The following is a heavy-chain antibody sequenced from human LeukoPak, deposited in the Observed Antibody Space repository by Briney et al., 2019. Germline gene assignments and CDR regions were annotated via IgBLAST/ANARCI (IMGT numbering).Heavy chain of an antibody. V-gene: IGHV4-4*08. CDR1: GASTSAYY. D-gene: IGHD4-17*01. CDR3: ARATTVTSFDY. CDR2: SYSGGNA. J-gene: IGHJ4*02. Sequence: TSETLSLTCTVSGASTSAYYWSWIRQPPGKGLEWIGYSYSGGNANYNPSLKSRVTISIDTSENQFSLRLTSVTAADTAVYYCARATTVTSFDYWGQGTLVTVSS.